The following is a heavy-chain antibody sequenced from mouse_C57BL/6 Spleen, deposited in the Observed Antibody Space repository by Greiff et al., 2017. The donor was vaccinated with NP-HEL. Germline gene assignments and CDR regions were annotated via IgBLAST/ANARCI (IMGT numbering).Heavy chain of an antibody. CDR2: INPNNGGT. V-gene: IGHV1-18*01. Sequence: VQLKQSGPELVKPGASVKIPCKASGYTFTDYNMDWVKQSHGKSLEWIGDINPNNGGTIYNQKFKGKATLTVDKSSSTAYMELRSLTSEDTAVYYCARGGYGNARFAYWGQGTLVTVSA. J-gene: IGHJ3*01. CDR3: ARGGYGNARFAY. D-gene: IGHD2-10*02. CDR1: GYTFTDYN.